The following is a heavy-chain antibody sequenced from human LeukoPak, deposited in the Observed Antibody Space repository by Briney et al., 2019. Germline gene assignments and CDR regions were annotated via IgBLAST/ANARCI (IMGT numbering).Heavy chain of an antibody. J-gene: IGHJ4*02. CDR2: INPNSGGT. D-gene: IGHD3-3*01. V-gene: IGHV1-2*02. CDR1: GYTFTGYY. CDR3: ARAPSITIFGVETYYFDY. Sequence: ASVKVSCKASGYTFTGYYIHWVRQAPGQGLEWMGWINPNSGGTNYAQKFQGRVTMTRDTSISTAYMELSRLRSDDTAVYYCARAPSITIFGVETYYFDYWGQGTLVTVSS.